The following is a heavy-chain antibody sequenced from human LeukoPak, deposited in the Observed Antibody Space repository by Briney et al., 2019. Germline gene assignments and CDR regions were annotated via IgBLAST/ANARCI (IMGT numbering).Heavy chain of an antibody. CDR2: ISGSGGST. J-gene: IGHJ5*02. Sequence: PGGSLRLSCAASGFTFSDYYMSWIRQAPGKGLEWVSTISGSGGSTYYADSVKGRFTISRDNSKNTLYLQMNSLRAEDTAVYYCAKNSYYYGSGSAHNWFDPWGQGTLVTVSS. D-gene: IGHD3-10*01. V-gene: IGHV3-23*01. CDR1: GFTFSDYY. CDR3: AKNSYYYGSGSAHNWFDP.